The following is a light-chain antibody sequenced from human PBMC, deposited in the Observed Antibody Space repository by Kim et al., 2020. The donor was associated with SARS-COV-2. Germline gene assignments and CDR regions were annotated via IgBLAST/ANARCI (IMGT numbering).Light chain of an antibody. CDR2: GAS. CDR1: QSVSSSY. J-gene: IGKJ4*01. V-gene: IGKV3-20*01. Sequence: SPGKRATLSCRASQSVSSSYLAWYQQKPGQAPRLLIYGASSRATGIPDRFSGSGSGTDFTLTNSRLEPEDFAVYYCQQYGSSPLTFGGGTKVDIK. CDR3: QQYGSSPLT.